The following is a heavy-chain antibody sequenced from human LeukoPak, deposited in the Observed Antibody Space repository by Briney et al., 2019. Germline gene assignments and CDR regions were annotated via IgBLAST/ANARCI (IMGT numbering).Heavy chain of an antibody. V-gene: IGHV3-23*01. J-gene: IGHJ1*01. D-gene: IGHD6-13*01. Sequence: GGSLRLSCAASGFTFSSYAMSWVRQAPGKGLEWVSAISGSGGSTYYADSVKGRFTISRDNSENTLYLQMNSLRAEDTAVYYCAKQSSSWTEYFQHWGQGTLVTVSS. CDR1: GFTFSSYA. CDR2: ISGSGGST. CDR3: AKQSSSWTEYFQH.